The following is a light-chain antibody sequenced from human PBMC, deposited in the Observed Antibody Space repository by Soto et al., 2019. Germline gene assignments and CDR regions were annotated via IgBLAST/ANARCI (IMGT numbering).Light chain of an antibody. V-gene: IGKV3-20*01. CDR2: GAS. Sequence: EIVLTQSPGTLSLSPGERATLPCRASQSVSSSYLAWYQQKPGQAPRLLIYGASSRATGIPGRFSGSGSGTDFTLTISRLEPEDFAVYYCQQYGSSFWTFGQGTKVDIK. CDR3: QQYGSSFWT. CDR1: QSVSSSY. J-gene: IGKJ1*01.